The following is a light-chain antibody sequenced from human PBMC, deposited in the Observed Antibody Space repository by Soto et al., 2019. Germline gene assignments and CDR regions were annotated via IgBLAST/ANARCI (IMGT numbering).Light chain of an antibody. CDR3: QQRSSWIT. V-gene: IGKV3-11*01. J-gene: IGKJ4*01. CDR2: DAS. Sequence: EIVLTQSPASLSLSPGERATLSCRASQSISRFLGWYQQKSGQPPRLIIYDASNSATGVPARFSGSGSGTDFTLTISSLEPEDFAVYYCQQRSSWITFGGGTKVEIK. CDR1: QSISRF.